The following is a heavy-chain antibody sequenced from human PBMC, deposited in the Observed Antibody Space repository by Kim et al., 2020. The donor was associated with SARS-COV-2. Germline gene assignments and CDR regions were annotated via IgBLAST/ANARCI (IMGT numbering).Heavy chain of an antibody. CDR1: GFTLSNYW. CDR3: SRGRYENTLQDY. CDR2: VNGDGRIT. V-gene: IGHV3-74*03. Sequence: GGSLRLSCAASGFTLSNYWMHWVRQAPGKGLVWVSRVNGDGRITTYADSVKGRFTISRDNAKSTLFLQMNSLRPEDTAVYYGSRGRYENTLQDYWGQGTLVTVSS. J-gene: IGHJ4*02. D-gene: IGHD2-2*01.